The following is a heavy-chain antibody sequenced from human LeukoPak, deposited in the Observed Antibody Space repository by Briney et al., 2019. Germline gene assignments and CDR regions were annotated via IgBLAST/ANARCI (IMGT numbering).Heavy chain of an antibody. V-gene: IGHV3-23*01. Sequence: GSLRLSCAASGFTFSSYAMSWVRQAPGKGLEWVSAISGSGGSTYYADSVKGRFTISRDNSKNTLYLQMNSLRAEDTAVYYCAKSRGDGPTPHYFDYWGQGTLVSVSS. J-gene: IGHJ4*02. CDR2: ISGSGGST. CDR1: GFTFSSYA. CDR3: AKSRGDGPTPHYFDY. D-gene: IGHD2-21*02.